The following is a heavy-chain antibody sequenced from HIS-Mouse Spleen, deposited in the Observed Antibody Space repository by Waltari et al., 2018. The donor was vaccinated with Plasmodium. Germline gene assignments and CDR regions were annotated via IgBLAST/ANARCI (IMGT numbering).Heavy chain of an antibody. CDR3: ARVTSSGVYWYFDL. CDR2: INHSGST. Sequence: QVQLQQWGAGLLKPSETLSLTCAVYGGSFSGYYWSWIRQPPGKGLEWIGEINHSGSTNSTPSPRGRATGSVDTSKNQFSLKLSSVTAADTAVYYCARVTSSGVYWYFDLWGRGTLVTVSS. J-gene: IGHJ2*01. CDR1: GGSFSGYY. D-gene: IGHD3-3*01. V-gene: IGHV4-34*01.